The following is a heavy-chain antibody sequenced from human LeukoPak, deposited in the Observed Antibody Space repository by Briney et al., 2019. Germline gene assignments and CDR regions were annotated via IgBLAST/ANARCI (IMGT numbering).Heavy chain of an antibody. CDR1: GGTFSSYA. CDR3: APVPPYSSSWYDWEGY. V-gene: IGHV1-69*06. D-gene: IGHD6-13*01. CDR2: IIPIFGTA. J-gene: IGHJ4*02. Sequence: GASVKVSCKASGGTFSSYAISWVRQAPGQGLEWMGGIIPIFGTANYAQKFQGRVTITADKSTSTAYMGLSSLRSEDTAVYYCAPVPPYSSSWYDWEGYWGQGTLVTVSS.